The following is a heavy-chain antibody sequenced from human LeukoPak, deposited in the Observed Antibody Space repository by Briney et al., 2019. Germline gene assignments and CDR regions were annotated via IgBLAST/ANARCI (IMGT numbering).Heavy chain of an antibody. Sequence: GRSLRLSCAASGFTFSSYGMHWVRQAPGKGLEWVAVIWYDGSNKYYADSVKGRFTISRDNSKNTLYLQMNSLRAEDTAVYYCARGPNWGSVRPKYYFDYWGQGTLVTVSS. V-gene: IGHV3-33*01. J-gene: IGHJ4*02. CDR2: IWYDGSNK. D-gene: IGHD7-27*01. CDR3: ARGPNWGSVRPKYYFDY. CDR1: GFTFSSYG.